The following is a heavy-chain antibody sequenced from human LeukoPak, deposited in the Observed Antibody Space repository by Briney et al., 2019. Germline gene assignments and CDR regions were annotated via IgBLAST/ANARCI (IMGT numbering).Heavy chain of an antibody. Sequence: GGSLRLSCAASGFTFSNVWMSWVRQVPGKGLEWVGRIRRKTDGETTDHAAPVKGRFTISRDDSKNTLYLQMNSLKTEDTAVYYCVTDLVIKGYFDYWGQGALVTVSS. V-gene: IGHV3-15*01. J-gene: IGHJ4*02. CDR3: VTDLVIKGYFDY. CDR2: IRRKTDGETT. D-gene: IGHD2-21*01. CDR1: GFTFSNVW.